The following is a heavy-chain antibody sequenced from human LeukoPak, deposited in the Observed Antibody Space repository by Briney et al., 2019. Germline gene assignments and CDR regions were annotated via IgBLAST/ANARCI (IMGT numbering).Heavy chain of an antibody. Sequence: ASVKVSCKASGFTFTSSAMQWVRQARGQRLEWIGWIVVGSGNTNYAQKFQERVTITRDMSTSTAYMELSSLRSEDTAVYYCAADRPPHYDILTGPRYYYGMDVWGQGTTVTVS. CDR2: IVVGSGNT. J-gene: IGHJ6*02. V-gene: IGHV1-58*02. D-gene: IGHD3-9*01. CDR1: GFTFTSSA. CDR3: AADRPPHYDILTGPRYYYGMDV.